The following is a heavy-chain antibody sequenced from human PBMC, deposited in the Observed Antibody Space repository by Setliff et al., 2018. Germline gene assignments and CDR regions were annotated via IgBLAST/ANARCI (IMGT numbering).Heavy chain of an antibody. CDR2: MYSSGST. CDR3: ASHPRVTIFGVVAFDY. CDR1: GGPINSDRYY. V-gene: IGHV4-39*01. Sequence: PSETLYRTCTVSGGPINSDRYYWGWIRQPPGKGLEWIGSMYSSGSTYYNPPLKSRVTISVDTSQNQFSLKLSSVTAADTAAYYCASHPRVTIFGVVAFDYWGQGILVTV. D-gene: IGHD3-3*01. J-gene: IGHJ4*02.